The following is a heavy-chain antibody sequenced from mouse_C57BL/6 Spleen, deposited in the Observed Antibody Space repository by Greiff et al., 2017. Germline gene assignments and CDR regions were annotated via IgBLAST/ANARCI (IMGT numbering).Heavy chain of an antibody. CDR3: AREVYYAYHWYFDV. D-gene: IGHD2-2*01. V-gene: IGHV14-2*01. CDR2: IDPEDGEP. J-gene: IGHJ1*03. CDR1: GFYIKDYY. Sequence: VQLQQSGAELVKPGASVKLSCTATGFYIKDYYMHWVKQRTEQGLVWIGRIDPEDGEPKYAPKFQGKATITADTSSNTAYLQLSSLTSEDTAVYYCAREVYYAYHWYFDVWGTGTTVTVSS.